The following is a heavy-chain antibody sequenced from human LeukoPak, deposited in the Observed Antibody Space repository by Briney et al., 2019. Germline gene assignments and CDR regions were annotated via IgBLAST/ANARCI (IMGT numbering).Heavy chain of an antibody. CDR3: ARVSMVGATTFIPSDY. J-gene: IGHJ4*02. CDR1: GYTFTSYG. V-gene: IGHV1-18*01. D-gene: IGHD1-26*01. CDR2: ISAYNGNT. Sequence: GASVKVSCKASGYTFTSYGISWVRQAPGQELEWKGWISAYNGNTNYAQKLQGRVTMTTDTSTSTAYMELRSLRSDDTAVYYCARVSMVGATTFIPSDYWGQGTLVTVSS.